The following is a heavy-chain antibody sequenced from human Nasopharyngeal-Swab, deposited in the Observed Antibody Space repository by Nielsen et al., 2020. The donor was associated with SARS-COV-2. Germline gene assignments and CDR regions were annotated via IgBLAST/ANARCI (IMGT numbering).Heavy chain of an antibody. CDR3: ARDCTNGVCLYYYYGMNV. V-gene: IGHV1-8*02. CDR1: GGTFSSYD. J-gene: IGHJ6*02. CDR2: MNPNSGNT. D-gene: IGHD2-8*01. Sequence: ASVKVSCKASGGTFSSYDINWVRQATGQGLEWMGWMNPNSGNTGYAQKFQGRVTMTRNTSISTAYMELSSLRSEDTAVYYCARDCTNGVCLYYYYGMNVWGQGTTVTVSS.